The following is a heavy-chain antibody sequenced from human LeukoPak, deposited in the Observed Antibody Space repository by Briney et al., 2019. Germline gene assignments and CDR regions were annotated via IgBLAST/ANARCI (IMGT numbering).Heavy chain of an antibody. CDR1: GFTFSNYA. J-gene: IGHJ4*02. D-gene: IGHD6-13*01. CDR2: VSGSGGST. Sequence: PGGSLRLSCAASGFTFSNYAMSWVRQAPGKGLEWVSSVSGSGGSTYHADSVKGRFTISRDNSKNTLYLQMNSLRAEDTAVYYCAKVDSGIVATGSPYFDYWGQGTLVTVSS. V-gene: IGHV3-23*01. CDR3: AKVDSGIVATGSPYFDY.